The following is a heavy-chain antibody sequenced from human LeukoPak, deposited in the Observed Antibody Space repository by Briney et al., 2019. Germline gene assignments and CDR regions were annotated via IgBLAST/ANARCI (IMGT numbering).Heavy chain of an antibody. J-gene: IGHJ4*02. Sequence: GASVKVSCKASGYTFSSSYMHWVRQAPGQGLEWMGIINPSGGTTIYAQKFQGGVTMTRDMSTSTVYMELSSLRSEDTAVYYCALSGDSGGYWGQGTLVTVSS. D-gene: IGHD2-21*02. CDR2: INPSGGTT. V-gene: IGHV1-46*01. CDR1: GYTFSSSY. CDR3: ALSGDSGGY.